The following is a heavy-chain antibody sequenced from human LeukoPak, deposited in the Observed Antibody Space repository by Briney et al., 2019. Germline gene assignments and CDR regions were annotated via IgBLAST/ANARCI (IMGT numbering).Heavy chain of an antibody. CDR2: IYSGGST. J-gene: IGHJ4*02. CDR3: AKDSSGYFDY. V-gene: IGHV3-66*01. Sequence: AGGSLRLSCAASGFTVSSNYMSWVRQAPGKGLEWVSVIYSGGSTYYADSVKGRFTISRDNSKNTLYLQMNSLRAEDTAVHYCAKDSSGYFDYWGQGTLVTVSS. CDR1: GFTVSSNY. D-gene: IGHD3-22*01.